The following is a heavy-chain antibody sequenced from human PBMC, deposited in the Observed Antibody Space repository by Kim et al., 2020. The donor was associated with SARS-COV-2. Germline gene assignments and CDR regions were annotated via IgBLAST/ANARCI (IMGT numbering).Heavy chain of an antibody. V-gene: IGHV1-46*02. CDR3: ARGTKGEAHDY. CDR2: INPSGSGST. D-gene: IGHD3-10*01. J-gene: IGHJ4*02. CDR1: GYTFNTYS. Sequence: ASVKVSCKASGYTFNTYSLHWVRQAPGQGLEWMGRINPSGSGSTAYTQNFQGRVTMTRDTSTSTVYMELSSLRSEDTAVYYCARGTKGEAHDYWGQGTLVTVSS.